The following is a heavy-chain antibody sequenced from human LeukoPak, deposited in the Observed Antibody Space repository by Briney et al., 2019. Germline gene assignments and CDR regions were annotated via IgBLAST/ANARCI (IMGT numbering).Heavy chain of an antibody. Sequence: HGASVKVSRKASGYTFTNYGISWVRQAPGQGLECMGWISAYNGNTKYVQKFQGRVTMTTDTSTSTAYMELRSLRSDDTAVYYCAGDLTHRRNYDNSGYQIVSAFWGQGTLVTVSS. CDR3: AGDLTHRRNYDNSGYQIVSAF. V-gene: IGHV1-18*01. CDR1: GYTFTNYG. CDR2: ISAYNGNT. D-gene: IGHD3-22*01. J-gene: IGHJ4*02.